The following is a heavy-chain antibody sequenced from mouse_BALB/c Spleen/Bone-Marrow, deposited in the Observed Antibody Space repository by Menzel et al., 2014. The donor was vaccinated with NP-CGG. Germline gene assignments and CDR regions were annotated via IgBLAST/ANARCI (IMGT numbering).Heavy chain of an antibody. Sequence: VQLQQSGAKLVRPGVSVEISCKGSGYTFTDHAIHWVKRSHAKSLEWIGVISGYYGDAIYNQKFKGKATMTVDKSSSTAYMELARLTYEDSAIYYCARSGKVRNAMDYWGQGTSVTVSS. J-gene: IGHJ4*01. V-gene: IGHV1S137*01. D-gene: IGHD2-14*01. CDR1: GYTFTDHA. CDR3: ARSGKVRNAMDY. CDR2: ISGYYGDA.